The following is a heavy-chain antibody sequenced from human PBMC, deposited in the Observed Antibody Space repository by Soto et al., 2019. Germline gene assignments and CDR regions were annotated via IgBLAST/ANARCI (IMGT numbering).Heavy chain of an antibody. D-gene: IGHD3-10*01. CDR1: GFTFSSYG. CDR3: EKDRGGWSFDL. Sequence: QVQLVESGGGVVQPGRSLRLSCAASGFTFSSYGMHWVRQAPGKGLEWVAVISYDGSNKYYADSVKGRFTISRDNSKNTLYLQMNCLRAEDTAVYYCEKDRGGWSFDLWGRGTLVTVSS. V-gene: IGHV3-30*18. J-gene: IGHJ2*01. CDR2: ISYDGSNK.